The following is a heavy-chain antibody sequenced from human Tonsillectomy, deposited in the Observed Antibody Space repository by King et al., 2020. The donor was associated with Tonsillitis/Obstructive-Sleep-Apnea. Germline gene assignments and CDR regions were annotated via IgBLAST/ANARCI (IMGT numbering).Heavy chain of an antibody. Sequence: VQLVESGGGLVQPGGSLRLSCAASGFTFSSYAMSWVRQAPGKGLEWVSAISGSGGSTYYADSVKGRFTISRDNSKNTLYLQMNSLRAEDTAVYYCAKVSGLKWGGWSGYSALIDYWGQGTLVTVSS. CDR2: ISGSGGST. CDR1: GFTFSSYA. V-gene: IGHV3-23*04. CDR3: AKVSGLKWGGWSGYSALIDY. D-gene: IGHD3-3*01. J-gene: IGHJ4*02.